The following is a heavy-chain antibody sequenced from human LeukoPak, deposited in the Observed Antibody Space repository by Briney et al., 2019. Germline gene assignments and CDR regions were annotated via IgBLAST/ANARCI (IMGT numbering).Heavy chain of an antibody. D-gene: IGHD4-23*01. CDR2: IYYSGST. CDR1: GGSISSYY. J-gene: IGHJ5*01. V-gene: IGHV4-59*01. CDR3: ARGTWGGNLEFDS. Sequence: SETLSLTCTVSGGSISSYYWSWIRQPPGKGLEWIGYIYYSGSTNYNPSLKSRVTISLDTSKNQFSLKLSSVTAADTAVSYCARGTWGGNLEFDSWGQGTLVTVSS.